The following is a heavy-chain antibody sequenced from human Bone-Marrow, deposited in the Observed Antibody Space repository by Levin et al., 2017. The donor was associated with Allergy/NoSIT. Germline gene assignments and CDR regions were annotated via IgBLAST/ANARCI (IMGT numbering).Heavy chain of an antibody. D-gene: IGHD6-13*01. V-gene: IGHV3-15*01. CDR2: IKRKTDGETI. CDR1: GFTFSNAW. J-gene: IGHJ4*02. CDR3: STICPRASAGTN. Sequence: RTGGSLRLSCTASGFTFSNAWMSWVRQAPGRGLEWVGRIKRKTDGETIDYAAPVTARFTFSRDDSKTTLYLQMNSLRTEDTAVYYCSTICPRASAGTNWGQGTVVTVSS.